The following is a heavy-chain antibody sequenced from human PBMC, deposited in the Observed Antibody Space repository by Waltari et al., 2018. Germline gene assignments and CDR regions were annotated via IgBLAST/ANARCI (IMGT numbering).Heavy chain of an antibody. CDR2: IYSGGST. V-gene: IGHV3-23*03. J-gene: IGHJ4*02. CDR3: AKTPSGYLFDY. CDR1: GFTFSSYA. Sequence: EVQLLESGGGLVQPGGSLRLSCAASGFTFSSYAMSWVRQAPGKGLEWVSVIYSGGSTYYADSVKGRFTISRDNSKNTLYLQMDSLRAEDTAVYYCAKTPSGYLFDYWGQGTLVTVSS. D-gene: IGHD3-22*01.